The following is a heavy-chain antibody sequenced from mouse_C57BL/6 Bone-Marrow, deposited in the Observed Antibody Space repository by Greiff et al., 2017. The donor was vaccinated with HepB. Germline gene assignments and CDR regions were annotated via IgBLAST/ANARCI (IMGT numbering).Heavy chain of an antibody. J-gene: IGHJ2*01. V-gene: IGHV5-4*01. CDR2: ISDGGSYT. CDR3: ARDGPLRSFDY. CDR1: GFTFSSYA. Sequence: EVKVVESGGGLVKPGGSLKLSCAASGFTFSSYAMSWVRQTPEKRLEWVATISDGGSYTYYPDNVKGRFTISRDNAKNNLYLQMSHLKSEDTAMYYCARDGPLRSFDYWGQGTTLTVSS. D-gene: IGHD1-1*01.